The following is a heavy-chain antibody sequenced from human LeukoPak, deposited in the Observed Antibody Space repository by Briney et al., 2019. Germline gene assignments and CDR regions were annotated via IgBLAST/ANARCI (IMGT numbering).Heavy chain of an antibody. CDR1: GASISNSKSY. Sequence: PSETLSLTCTVSGASISNSKSYWGWIRQPPGKGLEWIGTISYSANTLYNLSLESRVTISIDTSKSQFSLKLTSVTAADTAVYFCTRRFSYGSGRYGVDVWGQGTTVTVSS. CDR3: TRRFSYGSGRYGVDV. D-gene: IGHD3-10*01. J-gene: IGHJ6*02. V-gene: IGHV4-39*01. CDR2: ISYSANT.